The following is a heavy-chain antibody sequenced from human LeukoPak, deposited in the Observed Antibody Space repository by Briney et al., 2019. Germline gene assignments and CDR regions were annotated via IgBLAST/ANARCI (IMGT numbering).Heavy chain of an antibody. Sequence: PSETLSLTCTVSGGSISSYYWSWIRQPPGKGLEWIGEIYHSGSTNYNPSLKSRVTISVDKSKNQFSLKLSSVTAADTALYYCARDEGALNYWGQGTLVTVSS. D-gene: IGHD3-9*01. V-gene: IGHV4-59*12. CDR3: ARDEGALNY. CDR2: IYHSGST. J-gene: IGHJ4*02. CDR1: GGSISSYY.